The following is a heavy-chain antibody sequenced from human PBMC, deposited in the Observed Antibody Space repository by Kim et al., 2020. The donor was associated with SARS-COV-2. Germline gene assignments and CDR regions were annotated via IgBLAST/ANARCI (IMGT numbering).Heavy chain of an antibody. CDR1: GGTFSSYA. CDR2: IIPIFGTA. D-gene: IGHD6-6*01. CDR3: ARGAVRQLGFAREYYYYYGMDV. J-gene: IGHJ6*02. V-gene: IGHV1-69*13. Sequence: SVKVSCKASGGTFSSYAISWVRQAPGQGLEWMGGIIPIFGTANYAQKFQGRVTITADESTSTAYMELSSLRSEDTAVYYCARGAVRQLGFAREYYYYYGMDVWGQGTTVTVSS.